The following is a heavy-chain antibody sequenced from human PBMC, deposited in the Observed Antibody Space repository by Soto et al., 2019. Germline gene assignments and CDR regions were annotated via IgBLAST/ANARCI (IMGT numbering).Heavy chain of an antibody. CDR1: GYTFTNYA. CDR3: ARGPLLLGDV. D-gene: IGHD3-10*01. CDR2: INAGNGNT. V-gene: IGHV1-3*01. Sequence: QFQLVPYGAEVKKPGASVKVYCKASGYTFTNYAMHWVRQAPGQRLEWMGRINAGNGNTKYSQKFQGRVTITRDTSASTAYMELSSLRYEDTAVYYCARGPLLLGDVWGQGTTVTVSS. J-gene: IGHJ6*02.